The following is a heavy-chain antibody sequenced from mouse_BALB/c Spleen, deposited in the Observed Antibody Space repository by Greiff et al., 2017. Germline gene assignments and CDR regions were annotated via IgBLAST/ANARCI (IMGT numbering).Heavy chain of an antibody. CDR3: ARFYYGNYVAWFAY. Sequence: VQLQQSGPELMKPGASVKISCKASGYSFTSYYMHWVKQSHGKSLEWIGYIDPFNGGTSYNQKFKGKATLTVDKSSSTAYMHLSSLTSEDSAVYYCARFYYGNYVAWFAYWGQGTLVTVSA. CDR2: IDPFNGGT. CDR1: GYSFTSYY. D-gene: IGHD2-1*01. V-gene: IGHV1S135*01. J-gene: IGHJ3*01.